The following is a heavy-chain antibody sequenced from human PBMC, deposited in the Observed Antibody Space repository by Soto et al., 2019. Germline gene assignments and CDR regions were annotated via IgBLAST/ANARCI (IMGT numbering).Heavy chain of an antibody. V-gene: IGHV3-23*01. CDR3: AKAVLSYY. J-gene: IGHJ4*02. Sequence: PGGSLRLSCAASGFTFKNFAMTWVRQAPGKGLEWVSAISGSAGSTYYADSVRGRFTISRDNSKNTLFLQMNSLRAEDTAVYYCAKAVLSYYWGQGAMVTVYS. CDR1: GFTFKNFA. CDR2: ISGSAGST. D-gene: IGHD1-1*01.